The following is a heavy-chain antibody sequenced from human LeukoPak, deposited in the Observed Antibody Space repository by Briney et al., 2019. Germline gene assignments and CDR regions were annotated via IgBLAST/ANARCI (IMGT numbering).Heavy chain of an antibody. D-gene: IGHD1-1*01. J-gene: IGHJ4*02. CDR3: ARVRDPRKKEKRRGTLDS. CDR1: EYIFTSYY. V-gene: IGHV1-46*01. Sequence: GASVKVSCKASEYIFTSYYMHWVRQAPGQGPEWMGIINLRGGTTTYAQKFQGRVTMTRDTPTSTVYMELSSLRSEDTAVYYCARVRDPRKKEKRRGTLDSWGQGTRVTVSS. CDR2: INLRGGTT.